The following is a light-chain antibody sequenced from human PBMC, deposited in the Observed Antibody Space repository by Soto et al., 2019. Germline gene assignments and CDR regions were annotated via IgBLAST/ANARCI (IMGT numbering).Light chain of an antibody. V-gene: IGKV1-5*01. J-gene: IGKJ1*01. CDR1: RDISHF. CDR3: QHYNSYSEA. Sequence: DIQMTQSPSTLSAFVGDRVTITCRASRDISHFLAWYQQEPGKAPKLLIYDVSTLESGVPSRFSGTGSGTEFTLTISSLQPDDFATYYCQHYNSYSEAFGQGTKVDI. CDR2: DVS.